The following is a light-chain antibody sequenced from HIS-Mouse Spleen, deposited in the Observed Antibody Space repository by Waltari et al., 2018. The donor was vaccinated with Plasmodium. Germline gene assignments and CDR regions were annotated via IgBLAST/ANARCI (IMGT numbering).Light chain of an antibody. Sequence: QSALTQPASVSGSPGQSITISCTGTSSDVGSYNLVSWYQQHPGKAPKLRISEGSKRPSGVSNRCSGSKSGNTASLTISGLQAEDEADYYCCSYAGSSTVVFGGGTKLTVL. V-gene: IGLV2-23*01. CDR1: SSDVGSYNL. J-gene: IGLJ2*01. CDR3: CSYAGSSTVV. CDR2: EGS.